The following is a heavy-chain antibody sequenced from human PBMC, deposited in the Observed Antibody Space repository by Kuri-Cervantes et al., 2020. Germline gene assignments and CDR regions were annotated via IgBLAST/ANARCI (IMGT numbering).Heavy chain of an antibody. J-gene: IGHJ5*02. Sequence: SVKVSCKASGGTFSSYAISWVRQAPGQGLEWMGGIIPIFGTANYAQKFQGRVTITADESTSTAYMELSSLRSEDTAVYYCARRTLGYCSSISCYARYNWFDPWGQGTLVTVSS. CDR1: GGTFSSYA. CDR2: IIPIFGTA. D-gene: IGHD2-2*01. V-gene: IGHV1-69*13. CDR3: ARRTLGYCSSISCYARYNWFDP.